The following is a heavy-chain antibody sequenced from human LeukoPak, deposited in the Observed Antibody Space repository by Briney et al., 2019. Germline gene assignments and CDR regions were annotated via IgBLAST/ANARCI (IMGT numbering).Heavy chain of an antibody. J-gene: IGHJ4*02. CDR2: ISGSGGST. CDR1: GFTFSSYA. Sequence: GGSLRLSCAASGFTFSSYAMSWVRQAPGKGLEWVSAISGSGGSTYYADSVKGRFTISRDTSKKTLYPKVNSLRVEDTALYYCAKGRDGSGSYYNSLDYWGQGTLVTVSS. CDR3: AKGRDGSGSYYNSLDY. V-gene: IGHV3-23*01. D-gene: IGHD3-10*01.